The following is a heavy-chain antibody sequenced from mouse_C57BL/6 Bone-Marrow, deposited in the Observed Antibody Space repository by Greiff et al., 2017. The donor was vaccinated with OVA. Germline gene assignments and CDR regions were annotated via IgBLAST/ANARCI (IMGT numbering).Heavy chain of an antibody. V-gene: IGHV1-80*01. CDR2: IYPGDGDI. J-gene: IGHJ2*01. Sequence: QVQLQQSGAELVKPGASVKISCKASGYAFSNYSMNWVKQRPGKGLEWIGQIYPGDGDINYNGKFKGKATLTADKSSSTAYMQFSSLTSEDSAVYFCARGAYWGQGTTLTVSS. CDR3: ARGAY. CDR1: GYAFSNYS.